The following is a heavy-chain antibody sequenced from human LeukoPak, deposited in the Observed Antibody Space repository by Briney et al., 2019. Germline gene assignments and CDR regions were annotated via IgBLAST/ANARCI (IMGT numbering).Heavy chain of an antibody. CDR1: GFTFSSYW. V-gene: IGHV3-74*01. J-gene: IGHJ4*02. D-gene: IGHD3-3*01. CDR2: INSDGSIT. Sequence: RSGGSLRLSCAASGFTFSSYWMHWVRQAPGKGLVWVSRINSDGSITTYADSVRGRFTISRDNAKSTLYLQMNSLRAEDTAVYYCASSTQISEYADYWGQGALVTVSS. CDR3: ASSTQISEYADY.